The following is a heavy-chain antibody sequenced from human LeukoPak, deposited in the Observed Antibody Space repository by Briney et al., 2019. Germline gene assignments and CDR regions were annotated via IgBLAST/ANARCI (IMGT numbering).Heavy chain of an antibody. J-gene: IGHJ3*02. CDR3: ARQTTVTTAEAFDI. CDR2: IDPSDSYT. CDR1: GYSFTSYW. Sequence: GESLKISCQGSGYSFTSYWISWVRQMPGKGLEWMGRIDPSDSYTNYSPSFQGHVTISADKSISTAYLQWSSLKASDTAMYYCARQTTVTTAEAFDIWGQGTMVTVSS. V-gene: IGHV5-10-1*01. D-gene: IGHD4-17*01.